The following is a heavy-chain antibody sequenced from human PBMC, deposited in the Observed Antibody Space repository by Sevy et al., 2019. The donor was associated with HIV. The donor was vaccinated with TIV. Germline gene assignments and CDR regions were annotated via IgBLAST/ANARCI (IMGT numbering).Heavy chain of an antibody. CDR1: GFTFSSYA. CDR2: ISYEGSNK. V-gene: IGHV3-30-3*01. J-gene: IGHJ5*02. CDR3: ARDPFSSGGSCAGGSWFDP. Sequence: GGCLRLSCAASGFTFSSYAMHWVRQAPGKGLEWVAVISYEGSNKYYADSVKGRFTISRDNSKNTLYLQMNSLRAEDTAVYYCARDPFSSGGSCAGGSWFDPWGQGTLVTVSS. D-gene: IGHD2-15*01.